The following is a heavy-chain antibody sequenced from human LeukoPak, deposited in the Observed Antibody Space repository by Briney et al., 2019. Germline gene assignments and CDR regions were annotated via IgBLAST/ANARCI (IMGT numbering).Heavy chain of an antibody. Sequence: SETLSLTCAVYGGSFSGYYWSWIRQPPGKGLEWIGEINHSGSTNYNPSLKSRVTISVDTSKNQFSLKLSSVTAADTAVYYCARHRTTTHYYYYGMDVWGQGTTVTVSS. CDR3: ARHRTTTHYYYYGMDV. V-gene: IGHV4-34*01. CDR2: INHSGST. D-gene: IGHD1-1*01. CDR1: GGSFSGYY. J-gene: IGHJ6*02.